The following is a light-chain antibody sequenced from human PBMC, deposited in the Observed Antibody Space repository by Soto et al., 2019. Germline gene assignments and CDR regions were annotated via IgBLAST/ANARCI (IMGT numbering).Light chain of an antibody. CDR2: WAS. V-gene: IGKV4-1*01. CDR3: QQYYSTPPFS. Sequence: DIVMTQSPDSLAVSLGERATINCKSSQSVLYSSNNKNYLAWYQQKPGQPPKLLIYWASTRESGVPDRFSGSGSGTDFTITVSSLQAEDVAVYYCQQYYSTPPFSFGKGTRLEIK. J-gene: IGKJ5*01. CDR1: QSVLYSSNNKNY.